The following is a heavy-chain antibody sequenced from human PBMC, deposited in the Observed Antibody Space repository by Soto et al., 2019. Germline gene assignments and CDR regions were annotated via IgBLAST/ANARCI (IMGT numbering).Heavy chain of an antibody. CDR3: ARRGYSYGYRWFDP. CDR2: IYYSWYT. J-gene: IGHJ5*02. V-gene: IGHV4-30-4*01. D-gene: IGHD5-18*01. Sequence: PSETLSLTCTVSGDSINTGDYYWTWVRQPPGKGLEWIGYIYYSWYTYFNPSLKSRVTISVDTSKNQFSLKLTSLTAADTVVYFCARRGYSYGYRWFDPWGQGTLVTVSS. CDR1: GDSINTGDYY.